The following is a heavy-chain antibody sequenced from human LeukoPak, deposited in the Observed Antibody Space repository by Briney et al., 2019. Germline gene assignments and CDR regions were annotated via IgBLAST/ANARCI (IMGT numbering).Heavy chain of an antibody. J-gene: IGHJ5*02. D-gene: IGHD6-6*01. CDR1: GFIFSSYS. CDR2: ISTSSSYI. V-gene: IGHV3-21*01. CDR3: ARGSSNIAGRDNWFDP. Sequence: GGSLRLFCAASGFIFSSYSMNWVRQAPGKGLEWVSSISTSSSYINYADAVKGRFTISRDNAKNSVYLQMNSLRAEDTAVYYCARGSSNIAGRDNWFDPWGQGTLVTVSS.